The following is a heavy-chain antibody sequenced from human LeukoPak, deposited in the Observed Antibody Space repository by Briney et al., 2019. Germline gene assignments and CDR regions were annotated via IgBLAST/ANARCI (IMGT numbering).Heavy chain of an antibody. CDR2: INPSGGST. CDR1: GYTFTSYY. J-gene: IGHJ4*02. D-gene: IGHD1-26*01. V-gene: IGHV1-46*01. Sequence: ASVKVSCKASGYTFTSYYMHWVRQAPGQGLEWMGIINPSGGSTSYAQKFQGRVTMTRDTSTNTVYMELSSLRSEDTAVYYCARDGPNTLSGSYGDYWGQGTLVTVS. CDR3: ARDGPNTLSGSYGDY.